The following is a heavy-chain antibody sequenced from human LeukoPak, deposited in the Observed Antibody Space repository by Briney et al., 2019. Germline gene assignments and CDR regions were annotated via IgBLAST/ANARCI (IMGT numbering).Heavy chain of an antibody. Sequence: GGSLRLSCAASGFTFSSYEMNWVRQAPGKGLEWVSYISGSGNTIYYADSVKGRFTISRDNAKNSLYLQMNSLRAEDTAVYYCARVATVSYQLRNVLRFLEWLPPGMDVWGQGTTVTVSS. V-gene: IGHV3-48*03. J-gene: IGHJ6*02. CDR1: GFTFSSYE. CDR3: ARVATVSYQLRNVLRFLEWLPPGMDV. CDR2: ISGSGNTI. D-gene: IGHD3-3*01.